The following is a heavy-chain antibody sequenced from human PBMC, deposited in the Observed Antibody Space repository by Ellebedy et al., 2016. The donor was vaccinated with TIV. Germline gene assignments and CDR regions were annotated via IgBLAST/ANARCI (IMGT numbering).Heavy chain of an antibody. J-gene: IGHJ2*01. CDR1: GYRFTSYW. CDR2: IYPGDSDT. Sequence: GESLKISXKVSGYRFTSYWIGWVRQMPGKGLEWMGIIYPGDSDTRYSPSFQGQVTISVDKSITTAYLQWSSLRASDTAMYYCARHSSSWYIRNWYFDLWGRGTLVTVSS. V-gene: IGHV5-51*01. CDR3: ARHSSSWYIRNWYFDL. D-gene: IGHD6-13*01.